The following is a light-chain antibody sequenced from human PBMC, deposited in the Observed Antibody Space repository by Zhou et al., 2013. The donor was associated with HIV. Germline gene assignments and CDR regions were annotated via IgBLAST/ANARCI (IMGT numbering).Light chain of an antibody. V-gene: IGKV3-20*01. J-gene: IGKJ1*01. CDR3: QQYGSSPST. CDR2: GAS. CDR1: QSFNNY. Sequence: EIVLTQSPATLSLSPGERATLSCRASQSFNNYLAWYQQRPGQAPRLLISGASTRATGFPARFSGSGSGTEFTLTISRLEPEDFAVYYCQQYGSSPSTFGQGTKVEIK.